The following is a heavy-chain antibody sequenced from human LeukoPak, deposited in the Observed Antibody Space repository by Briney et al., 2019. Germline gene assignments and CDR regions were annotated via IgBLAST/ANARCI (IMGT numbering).Heavy chain of an antibody. J-gene: IGHJ4*02. CDR2: IYYSGST. V-gene: IGHV4-31*03. CDR1: GGSISSGGYY. Sequence: SQTLSLTCTVSGGSISSGGYYWSWIRQHSGKGLEWIGYIYYSGSTYYNPSLKSRVTISVDTSKNQFSLKLSSVTAADTAVYYCASGPVVPAAIGAYFDYWGQGTLVTVSS. D-gene: IGHD2-2*01. CDR3: ASGPVVPAAIGAYFDY.